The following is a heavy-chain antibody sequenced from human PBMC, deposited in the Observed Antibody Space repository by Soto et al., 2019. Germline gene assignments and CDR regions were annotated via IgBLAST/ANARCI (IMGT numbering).Heavy chain of an antibody. CDR2: INHSGST. CDR1: GGPFNSYN. V-gene: IGHV4-34*01. D-gene: IGHD2-21*02. J-gene: IGHJ6*02. Sequence: PSETLSLTCAVYGGPFNSYNWNWIRQSPGKGLEWIGEINHSGSTNYNPSLKSRVTISADTSKNQFSLKLSSVTAADTAVYYCARESSQSDHSYYGVDVWGQGTTVTVSS. CDR3: ARESSQSDHSYYGVDV.